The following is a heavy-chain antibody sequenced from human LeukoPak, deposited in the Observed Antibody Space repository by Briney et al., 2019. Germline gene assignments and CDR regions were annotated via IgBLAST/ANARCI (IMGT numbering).Heavy chain of an antibody. CDR2: INPEGAST. D-gene: IGHD6-19*01. V-gene: IGHV3-74*01. CDR1: GFAFSTYW. J-gene: IGHJ4*02. CDR3: ARGTAITAGIDF. Sequence: GGSLRLSCTASGFAFSTYWMFWVRQAPGKGLVWVSQINPEGASTTYGDPAKGRFTASRDNAKNALHPQMNSLRVDDTAVYYCARGTAITAGIDFWGQGTLVTVSS.